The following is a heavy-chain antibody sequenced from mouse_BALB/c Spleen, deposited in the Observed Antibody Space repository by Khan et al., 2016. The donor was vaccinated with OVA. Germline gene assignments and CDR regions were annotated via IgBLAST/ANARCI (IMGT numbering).Heavy chain of an antibody. Sequence: EVQLQQSGPELVKPGASVKISCKASGYTFTDYNMDWVKQSHGKSLEWIGDITPNNGGTIYNQKFKSKATLKVEKSSSTAYMELRSLTSEDTADLYWTIGCHGSPVDYWGQGTTLTVSS. CDR1: GYTFTDYN. CDR3: TIGCHGSPVDY. CDR2: ITPNNGGT. J-gene: IGHJ2*01. V-gene: IGHV1-18*01. D-gene: IGHD1-1*01.